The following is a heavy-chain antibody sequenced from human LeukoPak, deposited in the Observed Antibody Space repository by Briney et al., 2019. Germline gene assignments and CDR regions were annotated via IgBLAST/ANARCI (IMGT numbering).Heavy chain of an antibody. Sequence: GGSLRFSCAASGFTFDDYAMHWVRQAPGKGLEWVSGISWNSGSIGYADSVKGRFTISRDNAKNSLYLQMNSLRAEDTALYYCAKDTRQNYDDTTYYFDYWGQGTRVTVSS. D-gene: IGHD3-22*01. CDR2: ISWNSGSI. CDR3: AKDTRQNYDDTTYYFDY. J-gene: IGHJ4*02. V-gene: IGHV3-9*01. CDR1: GFTFDDYA.